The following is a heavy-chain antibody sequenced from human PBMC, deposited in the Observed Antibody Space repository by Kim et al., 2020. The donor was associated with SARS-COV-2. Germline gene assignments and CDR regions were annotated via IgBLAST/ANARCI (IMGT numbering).Heavy chain of an antibody. V-gene: IGHV3-21*01. CDR3: ASVPGTVEPGYGMDV. J-gene: IGHJ6*02. Sequence: GGSLRLSCAASGFTFSSYSMNWVRQAPGKGLEWVSSISSSSSYIYYADSVKGRFTISRDNAKNSLYLQMNSLRAEDTAVYYCASVPGTVEPGYGMDVWGQGTTVTVSS. CDR2: ISSSSSYI. CDR1: GFTFSSYS. D-gene: IGHD4-17*01.